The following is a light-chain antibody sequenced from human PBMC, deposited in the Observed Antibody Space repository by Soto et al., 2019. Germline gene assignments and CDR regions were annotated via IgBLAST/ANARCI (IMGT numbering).Light chain of an antibody. J-gene: IGKJ2*01. Sequence: DIQMTQYPSSLSASVGDRVTITCRASQSIRRYLNWYQQKPGKAPKLLIYAASSLQSGVPSRFSGSGSGTDFTLTISSLQSEDFATYYCQHSYSTPLTFGQGPNMEI. CDR1: QSIRRY. CDR2: AAS. CDR3: QHSYSTPLT. V-gene: IGKV1-39*01.